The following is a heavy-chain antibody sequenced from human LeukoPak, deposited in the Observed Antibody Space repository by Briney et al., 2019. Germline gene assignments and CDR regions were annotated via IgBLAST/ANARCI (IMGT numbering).Heavy chain of an antibody. Sequence: GGSLRLSCAASGFTFSSYSMNWVRQAPGKGLEWVSSISSSSSYIYYADSVKGRFTISRDNAKNSLYLQMNSLRAEDTAVYYCARMKGPLRYFPGGYYYMDVWGKGTTVTVSS. V-gene: IGHV3-21*01. D-gene: IGHD3-9*01. CDR3: ARMKGPLRYFPGGYYYMDV. CDR1: GFTFSSYS. J-gene: IGHJ6*03. CDR2: ISSSSSYI.